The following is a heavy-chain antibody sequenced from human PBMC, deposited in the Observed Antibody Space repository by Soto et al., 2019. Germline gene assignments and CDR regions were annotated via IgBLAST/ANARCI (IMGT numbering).Heavy chain of an antibody. CDR1: GFTFSSYG. CDR2: ISAYNHIT. Sequence: QVQLVQSGVEVKRPGASVKVSCKASGFTFSSYGFTWVRQAPGQGLEWMGWISAYNHITNYAQRFQGRATMATDTSTSTAYMELRGLRSDDAAVYYCVRDQRRREGGRQTPMDYYSFGMDVWGQGTTVTVSS. V-gene: IGHV1-18*01. J-gene: IGHJ6*02. CDR3: VRDQRRREGGRQTPMDYYSFGMDV. D-gene: IGHD1-26*01.